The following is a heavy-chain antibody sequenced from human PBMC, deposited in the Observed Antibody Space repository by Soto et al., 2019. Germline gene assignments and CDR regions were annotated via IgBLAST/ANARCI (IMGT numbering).Heavy chain of an antibody. Sequence: PGGSLRLSCAASGFTFSNAWMNWVRQAPGKGLEWVGRIKSKTDGGTTDYAAPVKGRFTISRDDSKNTLYLQMNSLKTEDTAVYYCTTDPASYYYGSGSYFHSLGFDYWGQGTLVTVSS. CDR2: IKSKTDGGTT. V-gene: IGHV3-15*07. CDR3: TTDPASYYYGSGSYFHSLGFDY. D-gene: IGHD3-10*01. J-gene: IGHJ4*02. CDR1: GFTFSNAW.